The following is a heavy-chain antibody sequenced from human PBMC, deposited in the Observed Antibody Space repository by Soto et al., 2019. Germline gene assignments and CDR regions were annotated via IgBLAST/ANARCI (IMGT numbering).Heavy chain of an antibody. Sequence: SETLSLTCTVSGGSISSIISYWGWIRQPPGKGLEWIGNVYYSGSTYSNPSLKSRLTISADTSKNQFSLKLSSVTAADTAVYFCARQSEYYYASGRAAPLYGMDVWGQGTTVT. CDR1: GGSISSIISY. D-gene: IGHD3-10*01. J-gene: IGHJ6*02. V-gene: IGHV4-39*01. CDR3: ARQSEYYYASGRAAPLYGMDV. CDR2: VYYSGST.